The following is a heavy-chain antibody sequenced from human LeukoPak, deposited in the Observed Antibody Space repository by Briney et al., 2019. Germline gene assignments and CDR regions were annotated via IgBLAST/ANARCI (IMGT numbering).Heavy chain of an antibody. CDR3: ARGASGSSLSGFDI. J-gene: IGHJ3*02. Sequence: SETLSLSCTVSGGSISSSSYYWGWIRQPPGKGLEWIGSIYYSGSTYYTPSLKSRLTISVDTSKNQFSLNLSSVTAADTAVYYCARGASGSSLSGFDIWGQGTMVTVSS. D-gene: IGHD1-26*01. CDR2: IYYSGST. V-gene: IGHV4-39*07. CDR1: GGSISSSSYY.